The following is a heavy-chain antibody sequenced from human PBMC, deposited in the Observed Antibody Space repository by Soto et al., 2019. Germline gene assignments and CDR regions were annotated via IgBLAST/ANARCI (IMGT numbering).Heavy chain of an antibody. CDR1: GYTLTELS. Sequence: ASVKVSCKVSGYTLTELSMHWVRQAPGKGLEWMGGFDPEDGETIYAQKFQGRVTMTEDTSTDTAYMGLSSLRSEDTAVYYCATAGGCTNGVCPLSWFDPWGQGTLVTVSS. D-gene: IGHD2-8*01. V-gene: IGHV1-24*01. J-gene: IGHJ5*02. CDR2: FDPEDGET. CDR3: ATAGGCTNGVCPLSWFDP.